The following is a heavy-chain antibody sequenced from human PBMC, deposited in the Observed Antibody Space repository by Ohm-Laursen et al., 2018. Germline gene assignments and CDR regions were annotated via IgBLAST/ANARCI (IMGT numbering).Heavy chain of an antibody. D-gene: IGHD6-6*01. CDR1: GYTFTGYY. V-gene: IGHV1-8*02. CDR2: MNPNSGNT. Sequence: SVKVSCKASGYTFTGYYMHWVRQAPGQGLEWMGWMNPNSGNTGYAQKFQGRVTMTRNTSISTAYMELSSLRSEDTAVYYCARGGSSSYYFDYWGQGTLVTVSS. CDR3: ARGGSSSYYFDY. J-gene: IGHJ4*02.